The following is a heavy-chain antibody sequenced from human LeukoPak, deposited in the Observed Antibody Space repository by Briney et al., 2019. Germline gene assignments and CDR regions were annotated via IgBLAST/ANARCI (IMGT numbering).Heavy chain of an antibody. Sequence: GESLKISCKGSGYSFTSYWIGWVRQMPGKGLEWMGIIYPGDSDTRYSPSFQGQVTISADKSISTASLQWSSPKASDTAMYYCARRYCSGGSCYSSFDPWGQGTLVTVSS. D-gene: IGHD2-15*01. CDR3: ARRYCSGGSCYSSFDP. CDR1: GYSFTSYW. CDR2: IYPGDSDT. V-gene: IGHV5-51*01. J-gene: IGHJ5*02.